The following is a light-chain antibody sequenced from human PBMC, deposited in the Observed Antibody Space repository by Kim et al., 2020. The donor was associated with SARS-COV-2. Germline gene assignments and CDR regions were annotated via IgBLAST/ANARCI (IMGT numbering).Light chain of an antibody. CDR1: QSISSW. CDR2: KAS. CDR3: QQYNRYPYT. Sequence: DIQMTQSPSTLSASVGDRVTITCRASQSISSWLAWYQQKPEKAPKLLIYKASSLESGVPSRFSGSGSGTEFTLTISSLQPDDFATYYCQQYNRYPYTFGQGTKLEIK. J-gene: IGKJ2*01. V-gene: IGKV1-5*03.